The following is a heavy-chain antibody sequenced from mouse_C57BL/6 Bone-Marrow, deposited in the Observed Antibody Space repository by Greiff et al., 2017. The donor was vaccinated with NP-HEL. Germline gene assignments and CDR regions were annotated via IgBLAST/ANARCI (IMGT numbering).Heavy chain of an antibody. D-gene: IGHD2-4*01. CDR2: IWRGGST. J-gene: IGHJ2*01. Sequence: VKLLESGPGLVQPSQSLSITCTVSGFSLTSYGVHWVRQSPGKGLEWLGVIWRGGSTDYNAAFMSRLSITKDNSKSQVFFKMNSLQADDTAIYYCALYYDYGGYFDYWGQGTTLTVSS. V-gene: IGHV2-5*01. CDR3: ALYYDYGGYFDY. CDR1: GFSLTSYG.